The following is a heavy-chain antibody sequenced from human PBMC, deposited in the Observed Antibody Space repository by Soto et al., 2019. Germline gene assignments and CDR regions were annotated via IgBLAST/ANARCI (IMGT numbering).Heavy chain of an antibody. V-gene: IGHV1-18*01. J-gene: IGHJ6*04. CDR3: ARVGSSWSRYDYGMDV. CDR1: GYTFTSYG. Sequence: QVQLVQSGAEVKKPGASVKVSCKASGYTFTSYGISWVRQAPGQGLEWMGWISAYNGNTNYAQKLQGRVTMTTDTSTSTAYREVRSLRSDDTAVYYCARVGSSWSRYDYGMDVWGKVTTATVSS. CDR2: ISAYNGNT. D-gene: IGHD6-13*01.